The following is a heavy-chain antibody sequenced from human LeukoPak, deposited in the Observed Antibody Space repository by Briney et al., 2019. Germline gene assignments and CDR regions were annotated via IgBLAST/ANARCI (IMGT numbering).Heavy chain of an antibody. CDR3: ARGGAAAAGNRDYFDY. CDR1: GDTFSSYA. D-gene: IGHD6-13*01. Sequence: GASVKVSCKASGDTFSSYAISWVRQAPGQGLEWMGGIIPIFGTANYAQKFQGRVTITADESTSTAYMELSSLRSEDTAVYYCARGGAAAAGNRDYFDYWGQGTLVTVSS. CDR2: IIPIFGTA. V-gene: IGHV1-69*13. J-gene: IGHJ4*02.